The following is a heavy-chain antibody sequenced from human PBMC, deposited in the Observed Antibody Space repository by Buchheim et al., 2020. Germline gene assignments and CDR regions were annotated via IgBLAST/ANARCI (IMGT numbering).Heavy chain of an antibody. CDR3: ARDAGSGSGSFYFDY. J-gene: IGHJ4*02. Sequence: QVQLQESGPGLVKPSETLSLTCTVSGGSVSSANYYWSWIRQPPGKGLEWIGYTYYSGSTKYNPSLQSRVTISGDTSKNQLSLKVTSVTAADTAVYYCARDAGSGSGSFYFDYWGQGTL. D-gene: IGHD3-10*01. V-gene: IGHV4-61*01. CDR1: GGSVSSANYY. CDR2: TYYSGST.